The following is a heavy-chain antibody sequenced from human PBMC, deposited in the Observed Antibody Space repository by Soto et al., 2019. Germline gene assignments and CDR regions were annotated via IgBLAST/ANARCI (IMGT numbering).Heavy chain of an antibody. D-gene: IGHD6-19*01. CDR1: GYTFSNYG. J-gene: IGHJ6*02. Sequence: QVQLVQSGAEVKKPGASVRVSCKTSGYTFSNYGINWVRRAPGQGLEWMGWISGYNGNTNYAQTVQGRVTMTTDTATGTVDMELRSLTSDATAIYYCSGFVMVGGWFDPNYYHGMDVWGQGTKVTVSS. V-gene: IGHV1-18*01. CDR2: ISGYNGNT. CDR3: SGFVMVGGWFDPNYYHGMDV.